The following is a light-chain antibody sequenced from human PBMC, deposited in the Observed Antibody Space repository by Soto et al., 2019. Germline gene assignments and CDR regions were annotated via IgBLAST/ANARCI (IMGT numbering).Light chain of an antibody. CDR3: QQLNSYPYT. CDR2: AAS. J-gene: IGKJ2*01. CDR1: QGISSY. V-gene: IGKV1-9*01. Sequence: DIQLTQSPSFLSASVGDRVTITCRASQGISSYLAWYQQKPGKAPKVLIYAASTLQSGVPSRFSGSGSGTEFTLTISSLPPEDFATYYCQQLNSYPYTFGQGTKLESK.